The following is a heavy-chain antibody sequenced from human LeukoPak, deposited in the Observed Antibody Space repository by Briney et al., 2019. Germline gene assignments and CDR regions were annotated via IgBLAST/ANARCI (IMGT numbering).Heavy chain of an antibody. Sequence: SVKVSCKASGGTFSSYAISWVRQAPGQGLEWMGGIIPVFGTANYAQKFQGRVTITADESTSTAYMELSSLRSEDTAVYYCARDHCSSTSPCGTLGYWGQGTLVTVSS. J-gene: IGHJ4*02. CDR2: IIPVFGTA. V-gene: IGHV1-69*13. CDR3: ARDHCSSTSPCGTLGY. CDR1: GGTFSSYA. D-gene: IGHD2-2*01.